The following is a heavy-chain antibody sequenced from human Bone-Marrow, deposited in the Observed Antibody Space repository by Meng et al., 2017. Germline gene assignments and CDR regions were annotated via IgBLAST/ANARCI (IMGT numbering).Heavy chain of an antibody. V-gene: IGHV4-4*07. Sequence: SETLSLTCTVSGGSISSYYWSWIRQPAGKGLEWIGRIYTSGSTNYNPSLKSRVTMSVDTSKNQFSLKLSSVTAADTAVYYCARGGNGYSYGTYYYGMDVWGQGTTVTVSS. CDR3: ARGGNGYSYGTYYYGMDV. CDR1: GGSISSYY. D-gene: IGHD5-18*01. CDR2: IYTSGST. J-gene: IGHJ6*02.